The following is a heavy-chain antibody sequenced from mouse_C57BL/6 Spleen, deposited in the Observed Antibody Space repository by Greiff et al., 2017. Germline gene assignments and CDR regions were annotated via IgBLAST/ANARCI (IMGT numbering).Heavy chain of an antibody. CDR3: ARRGDGYYSYWYVDV. J-gene: IGHJ1*03. CDR2: ISGGGGNT. V-gene: IGHV5-9*01. Sequence: VQLKESGGGLVKPGGSLKLSCAASGFTFSSYTMSWVRQTPEKRLEWVATISGGGGNTYYPDSVKGRFTISRDNAKNTLYLQMSSLRSEDTALYYCARRGDGYYSYWYVDVWGTGTTVTVSS. D-gene: IGHD2-3*01. CDR1: GFTFSSYT.